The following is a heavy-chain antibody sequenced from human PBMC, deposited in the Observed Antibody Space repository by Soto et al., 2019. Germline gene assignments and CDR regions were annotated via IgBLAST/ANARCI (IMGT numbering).Heavy chain of an antibody. J-gene: IGHJ5*02. Sequence: PSQTLSLTCTVSVDSISSYFWNWIRQPPGKGLEWSGYVFYGGTPNYNPSLKSRVTSSLDTSKNQFSLKLSSVTAADTAVYYCARGIRHLGELYWFDPWGQGNQVTVSS. CDR3: ARGIRHLGELYWFDP. CDR2: VFYGGTP. V-gene: IGHV4-59*01. CDR1: VDSISSYF. D-gene: IGHD3-16*01.